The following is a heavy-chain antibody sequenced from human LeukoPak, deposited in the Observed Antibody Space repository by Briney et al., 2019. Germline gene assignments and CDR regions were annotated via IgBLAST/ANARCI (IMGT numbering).Heavy chain of an antibody. CDR1: GGSISNGDHY. CDR3: ATIVGATTISPRVAFDI. V-gene: IGHV4-31*03. J-gene: IGHJ3*02. D-gene: IGHD1-26*01. CDR2: IYYSGST. Sequence: NTSETLSLTCTVSGGSISNGDHYWSWIRQHPGKGLEWIGHIYYSGSTYYNPSLTSRGIISVATSKNQFSLKLSSVTAADTAVYYCATIVGATTISPRVAFDIWGQGTMVTVSS.